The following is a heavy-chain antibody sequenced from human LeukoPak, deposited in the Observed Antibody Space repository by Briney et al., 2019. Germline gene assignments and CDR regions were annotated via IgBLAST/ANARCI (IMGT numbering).Heavy chain of an antibody. CDR3: ARDPNSYGSSVRYYYYGMDV. V-gene: IGHV3-30-3*01. CDR2: ISYDGSNK. CDR1: GFTVSSNY. Sequence: PGGSLRLSCAASGFTVSSNYMSWVRQAPGKGLEWVAVISYDGSNKYYADSVKGRFTISRDNSKNTLYLQMNSLRAEDTAVYYCARDPNSYGSSVRYYYYGMDVWGQGTTVTVSS. J-gene: IGHJ6*02. D-gene: IGHD5-18*01.